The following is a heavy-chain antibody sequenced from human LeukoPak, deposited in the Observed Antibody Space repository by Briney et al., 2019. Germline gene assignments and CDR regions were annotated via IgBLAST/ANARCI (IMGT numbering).Heavy chain of an antibody. CDR2: ISYDESYK. V-gene: IGHV3-30*18. CDR3: AKDRSVTTVVNKYFQH. Sequence: GRSLRLSCAASGFTFSIYGMHWVRQAPGKGLEWVAVISYDESYKYYTDSVKGRFTISRDNSKNTLYLQMNSLRAEDTAVYYCAKDRSVTTVVNKYFQHWGQGTLVTVSS. D-gene: IGHD4-23*01. J-gene: IGHJ1*01. CDR1: GFTFSIYG.